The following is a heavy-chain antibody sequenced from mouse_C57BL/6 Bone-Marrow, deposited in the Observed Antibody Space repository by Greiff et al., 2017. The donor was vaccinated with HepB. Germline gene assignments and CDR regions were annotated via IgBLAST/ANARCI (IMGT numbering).Heavy chain of an antibody. CDR3: ARSTTVGGTWFAT. CDR1: GFTFSDYG. Sequence: EVKLMESGGGLVKPGGSLKLSCAASGFTFSDYGMHWVRQAPEKGLEWVAYISSGSSTIYYADTVKGRFTISRDNAKNTLFLQMTSLRSEDTAMYYCARSTTVGGTWFATGAKGLWSLSLQ. D-gene: IGHD1-1*01. V-gene: IGHV5-17*01. CDR2: ISSGSSTI. J-gene: IGHJ3*01.